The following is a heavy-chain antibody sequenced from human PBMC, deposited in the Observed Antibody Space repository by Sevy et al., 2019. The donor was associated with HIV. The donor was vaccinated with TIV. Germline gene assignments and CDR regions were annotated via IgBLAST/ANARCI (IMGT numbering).Heavy chain of an antibody. J-gene: IGHJ4*02. CDR3: ARERKMYDSSGYYFHFDY. V-gene: IGHV3-48*02. CDR1: GFTFSSYS. D-gene: IGHD3-22*01. CDR2: ISRSSSTI. Sequence: GGSLRLSCAASGFTFSSYSMNWVRQAPGKGLEWVSYISRSSSTIYYEDSVKGRFTISRDNAKNSLSLQMNSLRDEDTAVYYCARERKMYDSSGYYFHFDYWGQGTLVTVSS.